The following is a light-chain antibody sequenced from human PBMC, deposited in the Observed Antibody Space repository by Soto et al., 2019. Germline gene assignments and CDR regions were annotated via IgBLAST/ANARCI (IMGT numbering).Light chain of an antibody. J-gene: IGLJ2*01. CDR1: SSDVGSYNL. Sequence: QSVLTQPASVSGSPGQSITISCTGTSSDVGSYNLVSCYQQHPGKAPKLMIYEVSKRPSGVSNRFSGSKSGNTASLTISGLEAEDEADYYCCSHAGSSTLVFGGGTQLTVL. CDR2: EVS. V-gene: IGLV2-23*02. CDR3: CSHAGSSTLV.